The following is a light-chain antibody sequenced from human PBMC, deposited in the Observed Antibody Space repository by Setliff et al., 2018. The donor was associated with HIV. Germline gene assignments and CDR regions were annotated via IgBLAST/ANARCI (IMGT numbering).Light chain of an antibody. CDR2: EVS. J-gene: IGLJ1*01. Sequence: QSALTQPASVSGSPGQSITISCTGTSSDVGNYNYVSWYQQHPGKAPKLMIYEVSNRPSGISNRFSGSKSGNTASLTISGLQAEDDADYYCSSHTPSSTLVFGTGTKVTVL. CDR3: SSHTPSSTLV. V-gene: IGLV2-14*01. CDR1: SSDVGNYNY.